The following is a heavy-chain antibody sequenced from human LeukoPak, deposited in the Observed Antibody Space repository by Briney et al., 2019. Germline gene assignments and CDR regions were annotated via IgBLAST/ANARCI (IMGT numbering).Heavy chain of an antibody. D-gene: IGHD5-18*01. Sequence: GGSLRLSCAASEFAFSTYNMNWVRQAPGKGLEWVSYISTGSSTTYYADSVKGRFTISRDNVENSLYLQMNSLRDEDTAVYYCARDRDTAMGLWGQGTLVTVSS. CDR1: EFAFSTYN. J-gene: IGHJ4*02. CDR2: ISTGSSTT. CDR3: ARDRDTAMGL. V-gene: IGHV3-48*02.